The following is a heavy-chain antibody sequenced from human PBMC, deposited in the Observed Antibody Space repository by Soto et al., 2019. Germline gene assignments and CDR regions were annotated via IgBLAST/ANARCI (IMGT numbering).Heavy chain of an antibody. D-gene: IGHD6-6*01. CDR3: ARDRIAARRRPRWFDP. J-gene: IGHJ5*02. CDR1: GYTFASYG. CDR2: ISAYNGNT. Sequence: ASVEVSCKASGYTFASYGSCWVKQAPRQGLEWMGWISAYNGNTNYAQKLQGRVTMTTDTSTSTAYMELRSLRSDDTAVYYCARDRIAARRRPRWFDPWGQGTLVPVSS. V-gene: IGHV1-18*01.